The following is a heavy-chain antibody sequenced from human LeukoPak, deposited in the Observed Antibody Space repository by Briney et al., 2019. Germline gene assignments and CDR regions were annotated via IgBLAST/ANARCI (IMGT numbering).Heavy chain of an antibody. D-gene: IGHD6-13*01. CDR1: GFTFDDYA. J-gene: IGHJ4*02. CDR2: FSWDGGST. Sequence: GGSLRLSCAASGFTFDDYAMHGVRQAPGKGLEGVSLFSWDGGSTYYADSVKGRFTISRDNSKNSLYLQMNSLRAEDTALYYCAKARYSSSWYYFDYWGQGTLVTVSS. CDR3: AKARYSSSWYYFDY. V-gene: IGHV3-43D*03.